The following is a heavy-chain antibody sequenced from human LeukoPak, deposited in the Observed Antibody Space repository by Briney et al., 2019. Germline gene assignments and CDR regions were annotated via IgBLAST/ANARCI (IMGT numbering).Heavy chain of an antibody. CDR2: INHSGST. Sequence: SETLSLTCAVYGGSFSGYYWSWIRQPPGKGLEWIGEINHSGSTNYNPSLKSRVTISVDTSKNQFSLKLSSVTAADTAVYYCARRSGRQDFDYWGQGPWSPSPQ. CDR3: ARRSGRQDFDY. J-gene: IGHJ4*02. D-gene: IGHD3-3*01. V-gene: IGHV4-34*01. CDR1: GGSFSGYY.